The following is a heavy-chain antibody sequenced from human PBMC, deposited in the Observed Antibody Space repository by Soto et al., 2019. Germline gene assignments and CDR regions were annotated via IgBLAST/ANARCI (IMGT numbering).Heavy chain of an antibody. CDR2: INQDGSEK. D-gene: IGHD2-2*01. CDR1: GYTFSNYW. CDR3: ARVMTLCYYYFGMDV. Sequence: GGSLRLSCLGSGYTFSNYWMSWVRQAPGKGLEWVGNINQDGSEKYSVDSVKGRFIITRDNAKNSLYLQMSGLRAEDTAIYYCARVMTLCYYYFGMDVWGQGTTVTVSS. J-gene: IGHJ6*02. V-gene: IGHV3-7*01.